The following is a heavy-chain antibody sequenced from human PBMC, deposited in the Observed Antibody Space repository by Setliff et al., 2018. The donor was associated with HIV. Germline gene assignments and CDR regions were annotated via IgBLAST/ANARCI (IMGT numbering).Heavy chain of an antibody. CDR2: INPNSGGT. Sequence: GASVKVSCKASGYTFTDYYMHWVRQAPGQGLEWMGWINPNSGGTNYAQKFQGRVTMTRDTSISTAYMELSRLRSDDTAVYYCARGDPWFGELLSYYYYGMDVWGQGTTVTVSS. D-gene: IGHD3-10*01. V-gene: IGHV1-2*02. CDR3: ARGDPWFGELLSYYYYGMDV. J-gene: IGHJ6*02. CDR1: GYTFTDYY.